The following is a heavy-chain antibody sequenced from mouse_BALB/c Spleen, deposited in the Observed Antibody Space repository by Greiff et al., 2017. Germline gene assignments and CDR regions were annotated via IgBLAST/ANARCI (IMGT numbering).Heavy chain of an antibody. CDR2: IWGDGST. J-gene: IGHJ3*01. V-gene: IGHV2-6-7*01. D-gene: IGHD2-1*01. Sequence: QVQLQQSGPGLVAPSQSLSITCTVSGFSLTGYGVNWVRQPPGKGLEWLGMIWGDGSTDYNSALKSRLSISKDNSKSQVFLKMNSLQTDDTARYYCASYGNYGGFAYWGQGTLVTVSA. CDR3: ASYGNYGGFAY. CDR1: GFSLTGYG.